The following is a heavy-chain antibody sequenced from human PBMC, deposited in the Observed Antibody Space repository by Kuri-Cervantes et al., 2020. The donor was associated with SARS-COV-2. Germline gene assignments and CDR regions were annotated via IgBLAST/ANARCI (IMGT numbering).Heavy chain of an antibody. D-gene: IGHD4-23*01. CDR2: INPSGGST. Sequence: ASVKVSCKASGYTFTSYYMHWVRQAPGQGLEWMGIINPSGGSTSYAQKFQGRVTMTRDTSTSTVYMELRSLRSDDTAVYYCAREIERGTVVIAYMGYFDYWGQETLVTVSS. V-gene: IGHV1-46*01. J-gene: IGHJ4*02. CDR1: GYTFTSYY. CDR3: AREIERGTVVIAYMGYFDY.